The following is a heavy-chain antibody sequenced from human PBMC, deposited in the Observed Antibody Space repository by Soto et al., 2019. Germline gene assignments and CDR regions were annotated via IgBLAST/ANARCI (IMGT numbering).Heavy chain of an antibody. CDR1: GFTFSSYA. D-gene: IGHD6-19*01. CDR2: ISSNGGST. V-gene: IGHV3-64*01. J-gene: IGHJ5*02. Sequence: EVQLVESGGGLVQPGGSLRLSCAASGFTFSSYAMHWVRQAPGKGLEYVSAISSNGGSTYYANSVKGRFTISRDNSKNTLYLQMGSLRAEDMAVYYCAREAGTWHLPLNWFDPWGQGTLVTVSS. CDR3: AREAGTWHLPLNWFDP.